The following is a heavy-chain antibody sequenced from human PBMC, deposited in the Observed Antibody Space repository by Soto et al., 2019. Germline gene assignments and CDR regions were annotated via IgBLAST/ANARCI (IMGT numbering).Heavy chain of an antibody. D-gene: IGHD5-12*01. J-gene: IGHJ4*02. Sequence: PSETLSLTCAVYGGSFSGYYWSWIRQPPGKGLEWIGEINHSGSTSYNPSLKSRVTISVDTSKNQFSLKLSSVTAADTAVYYCARDQGRGYPSDYWGQGTLVTVSS. V-gene: IGHV4-34*01. CDR1: GGSFSGYY. CDR2: INHSGST. CDR3: ARDQGRGYPSDY.